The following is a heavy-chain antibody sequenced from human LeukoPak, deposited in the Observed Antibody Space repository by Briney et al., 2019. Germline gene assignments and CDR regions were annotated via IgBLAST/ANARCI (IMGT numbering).Heavy chain of an antibody. J-gene: IGHJ4*02. CDR1: GFTFSSYG. Sequence: PGGSLRLSCAASGFTFSSYGMHWVRRAPGKGLEWVAVISYDGSNKYYADSVKGRFTISRDNSKNTLYLQMNSLRAEDTAVYYCAKATGYSSGWTRFDYWGQGTLVTVSS. V-gene: IGHV3-30*18. CDR2: ISYDGSNK. CDR3: AKATGYSSGWTRFDY. D-gene: IGHD6-19*01.